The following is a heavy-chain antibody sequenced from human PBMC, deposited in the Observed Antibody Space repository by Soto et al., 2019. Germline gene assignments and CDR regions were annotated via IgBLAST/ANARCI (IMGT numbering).Heavy chain of an antibody. D-gene: IGHD3-10*01. CDR2: IYYSGST. J-gene: IGHJ6*02. V-gene: IGHV4-59*08. Sequence: SETLSLTCTVSGGSLSSYYWSWIRQPPGKGLEWIGYIYYSGSTNYNPSLKSRVTISVDTSKNQFSLKLSSVTAADTAVYYCARHGEALWFGELTPPYYYYYGMDVWGQGTTVTVSS. CDR1: GGSLSSYY. CDR3: ARHGEALWFGELTPPYYYYYGMDV.